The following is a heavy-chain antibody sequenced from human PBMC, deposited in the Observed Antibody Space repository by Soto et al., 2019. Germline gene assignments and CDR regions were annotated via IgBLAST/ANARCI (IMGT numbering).Heavy chain of an antibody. J-gene: IGHJ4*02. D-gene: IGHD7-27*01. CDR2: ISYDGTNK. CDR1: GFSFSISP. V-gene: IGHV3-30*09. Sequence: GGSLRLSCAASGFSFSISPIHWVRQAPGKGPEWVALISYDGTNKFYADSVKGRFAISRDNSKSTLYLQVDSLRPEDAAVYYCARDPKTSGGQHWAFNYFRSWGQGTLVTVSS. CDR3: ARDPKTSGGQHWAFNYFRS.